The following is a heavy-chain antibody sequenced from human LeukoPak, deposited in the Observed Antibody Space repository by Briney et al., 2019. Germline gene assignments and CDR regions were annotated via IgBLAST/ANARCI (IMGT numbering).Heavy chain of an antibody. D-gene: IGHD6-13*01. CDR2: INHSGST. Sequence: SETLSLTCAVYGGSFSGYYWSWIRQPPGKGLEWIGEINHSGSTNYNPSLKSRVTISVDRSKNQFSLKLSSVTAADTAVYYCARIAALYLSEYYFDYWGQGTLVTVSS. V-gene: IGHV4-34*01. J-gene: IGHJ4*02. CDR3: ARIAALYLSEYYFDY. CDR1: GGSFSGYY.